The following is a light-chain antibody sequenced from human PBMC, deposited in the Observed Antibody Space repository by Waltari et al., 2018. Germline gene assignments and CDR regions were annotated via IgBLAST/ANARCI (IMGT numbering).Light chain of an antibody. CDR1: QSVSSN. V-gene: IGKV3-15*01. CDR2: GAS. CDR3: QQYNNWPRA. Sequence: EIVMTQSPATLSVSPGERATLSCRASQSVSSNLAWYQQTPGQAPRLVIYGASTRATGIPARISGSGSGTEFTLTISSLQSEDFALYYCQQYNNWPRAFGHGTKVEIK. J-gene: IGKJ1*01.